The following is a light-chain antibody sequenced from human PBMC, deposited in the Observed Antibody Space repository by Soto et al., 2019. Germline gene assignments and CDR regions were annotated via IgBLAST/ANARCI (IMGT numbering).Light chain of an antibody. CDR1: QSVSSK. Sequence: EIVMTQSPATLSVSPGARATLSCRANQSVSSKLDWYQQKPGQAPRLLIYGASTRATGIPARFSGSGSGTDFTLTISSLQSEDFALYYCQQYNSWPPVTVGGGTKVEI. CDR3: QQYNSWPPVT. V-gene: IGKV3-15*01. CDR2: GAS. J-gene: IGKJ4*01.